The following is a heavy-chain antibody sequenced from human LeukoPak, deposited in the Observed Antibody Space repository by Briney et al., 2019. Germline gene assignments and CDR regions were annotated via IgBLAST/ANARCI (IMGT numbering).Heavy chain of an antibody. Sequence: SVKVSCKASGGTFSSYAISWVRQAPGQGLEWMGGIIPIFGTANYAQKFQGRVTITADESTSTAYMELSSLRSEDTAVYYCARGSMTTVTGEYYYYGMDVWGQGTTVTVSS. V-gene: IGHV1-69*13. D-gene: IGHD4-11*01. CDR2: IIPIFGTA. CDR1: GGTFSSYA. J-gene: IGHJ6*02. CDR3: ARGSMTTVTGEYYYYGMDV.